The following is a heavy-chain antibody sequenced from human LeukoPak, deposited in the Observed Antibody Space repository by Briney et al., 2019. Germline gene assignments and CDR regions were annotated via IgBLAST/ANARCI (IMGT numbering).Heavy chain of an antibody. CDR3: ARVGSSSWVDY. D-gene: IGHD6-13*01. CDR2: IWYDGSNK. Sequence: GGSLRLSCAASGFTFSSYGMHWVRQAPGKGLEWVAVIWYDGSNKYYADSVKGRFTISRDNSKNTLYLQMNSLRAEDTAVYYCARVGSSSWVDYWGQGTLVTVSS. CDR1: GFTFSSYG. J-gene: IGHJ4*02. V-gene: IGHV3-33*01.